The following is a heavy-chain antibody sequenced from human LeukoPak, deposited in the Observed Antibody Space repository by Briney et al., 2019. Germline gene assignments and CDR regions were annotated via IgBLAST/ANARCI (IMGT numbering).Heavy chain of an antibody. CDR1: GYTSINYW. CDR2: IYPGDSDT. V-gene: IGHV5-51*01. J-gene: IGHJ4*02. CDR3: ARRGYCSSTSCYASFAFDY. D-gene: IGHD2-2*01. Sequence: GESLKISCKGSGYTSINYWIGWVRQMPGKGLEWMGIIYPGDSDTRYSPSFQGQVTISADKSISTAYLQWSSLKASDTAMYYCARRGYCSSTSCYASFAFDYWGQGTLVTVSS.